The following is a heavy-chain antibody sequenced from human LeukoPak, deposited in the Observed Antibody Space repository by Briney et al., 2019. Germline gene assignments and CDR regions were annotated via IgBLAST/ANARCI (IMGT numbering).Heavy chain of an antibody. Sequence: GRSLRLSCVASGFTFSRYPMYWGRHAPRKGLGWVAVILYDGSKKYYADSVKGRFTISRDNSKNTLYLQVNSLRVEDTAVYYCVSERPGYDGSGPCWGQGTLVTVSS. D-gene: IGHD3-22*01. CDR1: GFTFSRYP. CDR3: VSERPGYDGSGPC. CDR2: ILYDGSKK. J-gene: IGHJ4*02. V-gene: IGHV3-30-3*01.